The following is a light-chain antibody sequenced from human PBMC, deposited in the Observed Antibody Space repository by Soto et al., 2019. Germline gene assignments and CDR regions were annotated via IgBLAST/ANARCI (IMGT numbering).Light chain of an antibody. V-gene: IGKV3-20*01. CDR2: GAS. Sequence: EIVLTQSPGTLSLSPGERATLSRRASQSVSSSYLAWYQQKPGQAPRLLIYGASSRATGIPDRFSGSGSGTGFTLTISRLEPEDFAVYYCQQYGSSPWTFGQGTKVHIK. CDR1: QSVSSSY. CDR3: QQYGSSPWT. J-gene: IGKJ1*01.